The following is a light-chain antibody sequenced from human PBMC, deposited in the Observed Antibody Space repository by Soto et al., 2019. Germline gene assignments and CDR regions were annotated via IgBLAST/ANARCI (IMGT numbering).Light chain of an antibody. J-gene: IGLJ2*01. CDR1: SSDVGGYNS. CDR2: AVS. Sequence: QSVLTQPASVYGYPGQSITISCTGTSSDVGGYNSVSWYQQHPGKAPKLMIYAVSNRPSGVSNRLSGSKSGNTASLTISGLQAEDEADYYCFSYTNSGTMIVGGGTKLTVL. CDR3: FSYTNSGTMI. V-gene: IGLV2-14*03.